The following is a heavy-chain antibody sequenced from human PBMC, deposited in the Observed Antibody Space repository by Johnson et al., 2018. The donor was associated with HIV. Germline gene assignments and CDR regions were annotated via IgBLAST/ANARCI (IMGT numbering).Heavy chain of an antibody. J-gene: IGHJ3*01. Sequence: EQLVESGGDLVQPGGSLRLSCAASGFTFSNYWMSCVRQAPGKGLEWVANIKQDGSEKYYVDSVKGRFTISRDNAKNSLYLQMNSLSADDTAVDYCARMKTARQNAFDVWGQGTMVTVSS. CDR1: GFTFSNYW. CDR3: ARMKTARQNAFDV. D-gene: IGHD6-6*01. CDR2: IKQDGSEK. V-gene: IGHV3-7*05.